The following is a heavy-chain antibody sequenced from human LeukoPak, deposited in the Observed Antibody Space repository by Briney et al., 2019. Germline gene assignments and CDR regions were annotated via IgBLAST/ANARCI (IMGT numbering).Heavy chain of an antibody. CDR3: ARGKGVMGRGVKIYYYYMDV. CDR1: GYTFTSYY. V-gene: IGHV1-46*01. D-gene: IGHD3-10*01. J-gene: IGHJ6*03. Sequence: ASVKVSCKASGYTFTSYYMHWVRQAPGQGLEWMGIINPSGGSTSYAQKFQGRVTMTRDMSTSTVYMELSSLRSEDTAVYYCARGKGVMGRGVKIYYYYMDVWGKGTTVTVSS. CDR2: INPSGGST.